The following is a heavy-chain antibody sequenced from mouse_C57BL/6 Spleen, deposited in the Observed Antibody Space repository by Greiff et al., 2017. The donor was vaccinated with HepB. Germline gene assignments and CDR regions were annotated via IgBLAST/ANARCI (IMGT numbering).Heavy chain of an antibody. D-gene: IGHD2-4*01. CDR1: GYTFTSYW. Sequence: VQLQQSGAELAKPGASVKLSCKASGYTFTSYWMHWVKQRPGQGLEWIGYINPSSGYTKYNQKFKDKATLTADKSSSTAYMQLSSLTYEDSAVYYCARGRLGLRGYFDVWGTGTTVTVSS. CDR3: ARGRLGLRGYFDV. J-gene: IGHJ1*03. V-gene: IGHV1-7*01. CDR2: INPSSGYT.